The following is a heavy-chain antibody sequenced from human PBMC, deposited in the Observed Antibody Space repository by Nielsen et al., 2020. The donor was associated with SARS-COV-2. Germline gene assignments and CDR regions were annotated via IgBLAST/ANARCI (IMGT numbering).Heavy chain of an antibody. CDR2: ISYDGSNK. CDR1: GFTFSSYG. D-gene: IGHD3-22*01. J-gene: IGHJ6*02. Sequence: GGSLRLSCAASGFTFSSYGMHWVRQAPGKGLEWVAVISYDGSNKYYADSVKGRFTISRDNSKNTLYLQMNSLRAEDTAVYYCASSLEYYYDSSGYYRLLYYYYGMDVWGQGTTVTVSS. V-gene: IGHV3-30*03. CDR3: ASSLEYYYDSSGYYRLLYYYYGMDV.